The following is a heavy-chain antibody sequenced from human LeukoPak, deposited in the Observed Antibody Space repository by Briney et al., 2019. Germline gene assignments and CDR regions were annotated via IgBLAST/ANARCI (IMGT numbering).Heavy chain of an antibody. V-gene: IGHV4-34*01. Sequence: PSETLSLTCAVYGGSFSGYYWSWIRQPPGKGLEWIGEINHSGSTNYNPSLKSRVTISVDTSKNQFSLKLSSVTAADTAVYYCARGRMGYYDILTGTYAFDIWGQGTMVTVSS. D-gene: IGHD3-9*01. J-gene: IGHJ3*02. CDR2: INHSGST. CDR1: GGSFSGYY. CDR3: ARGRMGYYDILTGTYAFDI.